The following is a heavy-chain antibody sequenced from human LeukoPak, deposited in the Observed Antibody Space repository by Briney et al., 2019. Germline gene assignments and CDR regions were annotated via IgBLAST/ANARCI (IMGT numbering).Heavy chain of an antibody. CDR1: GGSISSGGYY. D-gene: IGHD6-13*01. CDR2: IYYSGST. Sequence: KASQTLSLTCTVSGGSISSGGYYWSWIRQHPGKGLEWIGYIYYSGSTYYNPSLKSRVTISVDTSKNQFFLKLSSVTAADTAVYYCARVGGSWYLREDYFDYWGQGTLVTVSS. J-gene: IGHJ4*02. V-gene: IGHV4-31*03. CDR3: ARVGGSWYLREDYFDY.